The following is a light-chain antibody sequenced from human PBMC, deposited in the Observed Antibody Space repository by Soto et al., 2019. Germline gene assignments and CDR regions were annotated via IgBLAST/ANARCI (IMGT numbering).Light chain of an antibody. CDR1: QSVSNTY. CDR3: QQYGSSSRT. CDR2: GPS. J-gene: IGKJ1*01. V-gene: IGKV3-20*01. Sequence: IVFTQSPGTLSFSPGQRSTLSCRASQSVSNTYLPWYQHKSGQAPRLLVYGPSIRATGIPDRFSGSGSGTDFTLTISRLELEDFAVYYCQQYGSSSRTFGQGTKVDIK.